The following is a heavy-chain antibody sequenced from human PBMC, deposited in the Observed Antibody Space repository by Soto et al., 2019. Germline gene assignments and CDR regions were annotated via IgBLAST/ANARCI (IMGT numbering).Heavy chain of an antibody. Sequence: QVQLVQSGAEVKKPGSSVKVSCKASGDTFSSYTISWVRQAPGQGLEWMGRIIPILGIANYAQKFQGRVTITADKSTSTAYMELSSLRSEDTAVYYCAREVIAAAGTNLLRWGQGTLVTVSS. D-gene: IGHD6-13*01. J-gene: IGHJ4*02. CDR2: IIPILGIA. CDR3: AREVIAAAGTNLLR. CDR1: GDTFSSYT. V-gene: IGHV1-69*08.